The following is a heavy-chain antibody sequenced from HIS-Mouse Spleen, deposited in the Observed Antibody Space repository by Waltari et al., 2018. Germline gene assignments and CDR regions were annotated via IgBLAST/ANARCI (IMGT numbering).Heavy chain of an antibody. Sequence: QVQLVESGGGVVQPGRSLRLSCAASGFTFSSYGMHWVRQAPGKGLEWVAVISDDGSHKYYADSVKGRFTISRDNSKNTLYLQMNSLRAEDTAVYYCAKIRVGATDYWGQGTLVTVSS. J-gene: IGHJ4*02. CDR3: AKIRVGATDY. CDR2: ISDDGSHK. D-gene: IGHD1-26*01. V-gene: IGHV3-30*18. CDR1: GFTFSSYG.